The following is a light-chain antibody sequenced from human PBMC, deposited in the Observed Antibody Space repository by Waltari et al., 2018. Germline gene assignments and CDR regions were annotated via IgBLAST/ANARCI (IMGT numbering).Light chain of an antibody. CDR3: QQSYTTPFT. CDR1: QSIDYF. J-gene: IGKJ3*01. Sequence: DIQMTQSPSSLSASVGDRVTITCRPRQSIDYFLNWYQQKPGEAPKLLIYAASSLQSGVPSRFSGSGSGTDFTLTISSLQPEDFATYYCQQSYTTPFTFGPGTKVDIK. CDR2: AAS. V-gene: IGKV1-39*01.